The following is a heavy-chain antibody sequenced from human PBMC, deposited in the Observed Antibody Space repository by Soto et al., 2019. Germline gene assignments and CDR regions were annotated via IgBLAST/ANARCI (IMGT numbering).Heavy chain of an antibody. CDR1: EDSVSSVSAA. CDR2: TYYRSKWYN. Sequence: SQLLSLTSAISEDSVSSVSAACNWIRHSPSRGLDWLGRTYYRSKWYNDYAVSLKSRMTINPDTSKNQFSLQLNSVTPEDTAVYYCARGWQLNYWGQGTVVTVSS. D-gene: IGHD6-13*01. J-gene: IGHJ4*02. CDR3: ARGWQLNY. V-gene: IGHV6-1*01.